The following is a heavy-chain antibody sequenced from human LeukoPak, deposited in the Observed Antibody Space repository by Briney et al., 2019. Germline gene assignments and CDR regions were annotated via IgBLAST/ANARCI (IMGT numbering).Heavy chain of an antibody. Sequence: PSETLSLTCAVYGGSFRGYYWSWIRQPPGKGLEWIGEINHSGSTNYNPSLKSRVTISVDTSKNQFSLKLSSVTAADTAVYYCARDRIHAGGYLDAFDIWGQGTMVTVSS. D-gene: IGHD2-8*02. CDR1: GGSFRGYY. CDR3: ARDRIHAGGYLDAFDI. V-gene: IGHV4-34*01. J-gene: IGHJ3*02. CDR2: INHSGST.